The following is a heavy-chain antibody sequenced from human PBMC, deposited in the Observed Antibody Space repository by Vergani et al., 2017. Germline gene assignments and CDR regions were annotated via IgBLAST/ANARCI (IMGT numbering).Heavy chain of an antibody. V-gene: IGHV3-23*04. J-gene: IGHJ3*02. Sequence: VQLVESGGGVVQPGRSLRLSCAASGFTFSSYAMSWVRQAPGKGLEWVSAISGSGGSTYYADSVKGRFTISRDNSKNTLYLQMNSLRAEDTAVYYCATRSNDFWSGRYAFDIWGQGTMVTASS. CDR2: ISGSGGST. CDR1: GFTFSSYA. CDR3: ATRSNDFWSGRYAFDI. D-gene: IGHD3-3*01.